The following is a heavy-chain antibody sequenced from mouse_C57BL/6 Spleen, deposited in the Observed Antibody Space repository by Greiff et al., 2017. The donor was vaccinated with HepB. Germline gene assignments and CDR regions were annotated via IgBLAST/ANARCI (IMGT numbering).Heavy chain of an antibody. J-gene: IGHJ4*01. Sequence: QVQLQQPGAELVKPGASVKLSCKASGYTFTSYWMQWVKQRPGQGLEWIGEIDPSDSYTNYNQKFKGKATLTVDTSSSTASMQLSGLTSEDSAVYYCARGHYGSSYYYAMDYWGQGTSVTVSS. CDR2: IDPSDSYT. CDR3: ARGHYGSSYYYAMDY. CDR1: GYTFTSYW. D-gene: IGHD1-1*01. V-gene: IGHV1-50*01.